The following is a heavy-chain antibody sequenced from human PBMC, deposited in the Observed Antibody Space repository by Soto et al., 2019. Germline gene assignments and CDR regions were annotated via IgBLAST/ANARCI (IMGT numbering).Heavy chain of an antibody. Sequence: PAGTLSLTGNVSGGSVSGYHWSWIRQPPGKGLEWIGYIINNGNTDYNPSLESRVTISLDTSKNQFSLKLSSVTAAETAVYYCARAGTTIVRDAISGRFDTWCQANVLTVSS. CDR1: GGSVSGYH. CDR3: ARAGTTIVRDAISGRFDT. V-gene: IGHV4-59*02. CDR2: IINNGNT. J-gene: IGHJ5*02. D-gene: IGHD3-10*01.